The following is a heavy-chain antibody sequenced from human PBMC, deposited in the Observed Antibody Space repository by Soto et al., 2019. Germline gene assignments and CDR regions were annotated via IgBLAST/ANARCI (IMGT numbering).Heavy chain of an antibody. J-gene: IGHJ4*02. Sequence: QVQLVESGGGVVQPGRSLRLSCAASGFTFSSYAMHWVRQAPGKGLEWVAVMSYDGSNKYYADSVQGRFTISRDNSKNTLYLQMNSLRAEDTAVYYCARFKGCSGGSCYPDFDYWGQGTLVTVSS. CDR3: ARFKGCSGGSCYPDFDY. V-gene: IGHV3-30-3*01. D-gene: IGHD2-15*01. CDR2: MSYDGSNK. CDR1: GFTFSSYA.